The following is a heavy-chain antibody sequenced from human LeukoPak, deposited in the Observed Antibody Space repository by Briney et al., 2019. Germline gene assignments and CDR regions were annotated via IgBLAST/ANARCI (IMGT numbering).Heavy chain of an antibody. CDR3: ARDWLRLGY. CDR2: ISSSDSVK. V-gene: IGHV3-48*03. Sequence: PGGSLRLSCSASGFSVSSYERHWVRQAPGKGLEWISYISSSDSVKLYADSVKGRFTISRDNAKNSLHLQMNNLRAEDTAVYYCARDWLRLGYWGQGTLVTVSS. CDR1: GFSVSSYE. J-gene: IGHJ4*02. D-gene: IGHD5-12*01.